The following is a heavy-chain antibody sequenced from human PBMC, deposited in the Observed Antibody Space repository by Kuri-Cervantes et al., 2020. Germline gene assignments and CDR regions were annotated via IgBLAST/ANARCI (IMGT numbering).Heavy chain of an antibody. CDR1: GFTFSDYY. CDR2: INSDGSST. CDR3: ARDFSDGRIRGVGNWFDP. Sequence: GESLKISCAASGFTFSDYYMSWIRQAPGKGLVWVSRINSDGSSTSYADSVKGRFTISRDNAKNTLYLQMNSLRAEDTAVYYCARDFSDGRIRGVGNWFDPWGQGTLVTVSS. J-gene: IGHJ5*02. V-gene: IGHV3-74*01. D-gene: IGHD3-10*01.